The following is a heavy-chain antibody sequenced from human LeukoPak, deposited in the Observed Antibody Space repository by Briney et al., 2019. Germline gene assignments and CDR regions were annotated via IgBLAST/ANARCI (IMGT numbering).Heavy chain of an antibody. CDR1: GFTFSNYW. Sequence: GGSLRLSCAASGFTFSNYWMHWVRQAPGKGLVWVSRINSDGSSTSYADSVKGRFTISRDNSKNTLYLQMNSLRAEDTAVYYCARDPGYSSSWYYFDYWGQGTLVTVSS. CDR2: INSDGSST. D-gene: IGHD6-13*01. V-gene: IGHV3-74*01. CDR3: ARDPGYSSSWYYFDY. J-gene: IGHJ4*02.